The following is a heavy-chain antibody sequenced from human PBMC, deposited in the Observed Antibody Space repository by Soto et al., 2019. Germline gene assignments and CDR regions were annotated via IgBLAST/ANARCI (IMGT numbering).Heavy chain of an antibody. CDR1: GFTFSSYG. J-gene: IGHJ5*02. Sequence: GGSLRLSCAASGFTFSSYGMHWVRQAPGKGLEWVAVISYDGSNKYYADSVKGRFTISRDNSKNTLYLQMNSLRAEDTAVYYCAKDRGVSNYANGFDPWGQGTLITSPQ. V-gene: IGHV3-30*18. CDR3: AKDRGVSNYANGFDP. D-gene: IGHD4-4*01. CDR2: ISYDGSNK.